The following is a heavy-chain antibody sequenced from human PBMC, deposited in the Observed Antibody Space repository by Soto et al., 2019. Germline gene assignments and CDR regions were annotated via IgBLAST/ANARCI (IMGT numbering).Heavy chain of an antibody. D-gene: IGHD1-26*01. CDR1: GYTLTDYY. CDR3: ARSSGSYSYYGMDV. CDR2: INPKTGDT. V-gene: IGHV1-2*02. Sequence: QVQLAQSGAEVKKPGASVKFSCKAAGYTLTDYYIHWVRQAPGRGLEWMGWINPKTGDTYSAQNFQGRVTTTRDTSIDTGYMELSRLQSDDKAVYYCARSSGSYSYYGMDVWGQGTTLTVSS. J-gene: IGHJ6*02.